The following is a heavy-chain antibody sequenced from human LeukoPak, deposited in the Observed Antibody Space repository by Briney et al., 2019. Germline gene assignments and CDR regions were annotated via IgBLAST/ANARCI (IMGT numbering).Heavy chain of an antibody. CDR2: ISHDGSNK. CDR1: GFTFSRYG. CDR3: AKDVRAQYNWFDP. V-gene: IGHV3-30*18. J-gene: IGHJ5*02. D-gene: IGHD5-24*01. Sequence: GGSLRLSCAASGFTFSRYGMHWVRQAPGKGLEWVAVISHDGSNKYYADSVKGRFTISRDNSKNTLYLQMNSLRAEDTAVYYCAKDVRAQYNWFDPGAREPWSPSPQ.